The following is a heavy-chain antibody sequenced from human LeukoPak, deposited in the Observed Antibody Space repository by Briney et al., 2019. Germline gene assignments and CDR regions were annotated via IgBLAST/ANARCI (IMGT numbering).Heavy chain of an antibody. D-gene: IGHD3-10*01. V-gene: IGHV1-2*02. Sequence: ASVKVSCKASGYTFTGYYMHWVRQAPGQGLEWMGWINPNSGGTNYAQKFQGRVTMTRDTSISTTYMELSGLTSDDTAVYYCASLWFGELGAFDIWGQGTMVTVSS. CDR2: INPNSGGT. CDR1: GYTFTGYY. CDR3: ASLWFGELGAFDI. J-gene: IGHJ3*02.